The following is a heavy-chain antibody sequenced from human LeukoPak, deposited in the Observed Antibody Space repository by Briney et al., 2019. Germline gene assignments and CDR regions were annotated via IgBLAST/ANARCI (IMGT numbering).Heavy chain of an antibody. CDR2: FDPEDGET. J-gene: IGHJ4*01. CDR1: GYTLTELS. V-gene: IGHV1-24*01. CDR3: ATADPCSGGSCSLDY. D-gene: IGHD2-15*01. Sequence: GASVKVSCKVSGYTLTELSMHWVRQAPGKGPEWMGGFDPEDGETIYAQKFQGRVTMTEDTSTDTAYMELSSLRSEDTAVYYCATADPCSGGSCSLDYWGQEPWSPSPQ.